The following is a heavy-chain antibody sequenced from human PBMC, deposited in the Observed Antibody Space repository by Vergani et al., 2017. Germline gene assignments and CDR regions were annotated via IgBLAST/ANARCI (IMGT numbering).Heavy chain of an antibody. CDR3: ARVMAEINYYYYYGMDV. CDR1: GGSISSSNW. D-gene: IGHD2-8*01. CDR2: IYHSGST. Sequence: QVQLQESGPGLVKPSGTLSLTCAVSGGSISSSNWWSWVRQPPGKGLEWIGEIYHSGSTNYNPSLKSRVTISVDTSKNQFSLKLSSVTAADTAVYYCARVMAEINYYYYYGMDVWGQGTTVTVSS. J-gene: IGHJ6*02. V-gene: IGHV4-4*02.